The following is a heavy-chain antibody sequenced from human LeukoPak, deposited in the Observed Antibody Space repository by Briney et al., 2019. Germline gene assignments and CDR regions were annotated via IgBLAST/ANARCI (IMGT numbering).Heavy chain of an antibody. CDR3: AGDLSIAAAGAPERDYYGMDV. J-gene: IGHJ6*02. CDR2: IYHSGST. D-gene: IGHD6-13*01. CDR1: GGSISSGGYS. V-gene: IGHV4-30-2*01. Sequence: PSETLSLTCAVSGGSISSGGYSWSWIRQPPGTGLEWIGYIYHSGSTYYNPSLKSRVTISVDRSKNQFSLKLSSVTAADTAVYYCAGDLSIAAAGAPERDYYGMDVWGQGTTVTVSS.